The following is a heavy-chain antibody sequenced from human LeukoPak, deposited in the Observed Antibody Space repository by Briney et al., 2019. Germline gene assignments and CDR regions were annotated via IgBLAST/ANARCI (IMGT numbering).Heavy chain of an antibody. D-gene: IGHD2-21*02. CDR2: IYYSGNT. Sequence: SETLSLTCAVYGGSFSGYYWSWIRKPPGKGLEWIGYIYYSGNTNYNPSLKSRVTISVDTSKNQFSLRLSSVTAADMAVYYCARKLAYCGGDCYFRWGQGTLVTVSS. V-gene: IGHV4-59*01. J-gene: IGHJ4*02. CDR3: ARKLAYCGGDCYFR. CDR1: GGSFSGYY.